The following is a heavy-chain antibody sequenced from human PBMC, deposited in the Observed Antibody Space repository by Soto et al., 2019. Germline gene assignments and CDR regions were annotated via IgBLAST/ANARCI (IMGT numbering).Heavy chain of an antibody. CDR2: IDPSDSDI. Sequence: GESLKISCKGSGYRFASYRIAWVRQMPGKGLEWMGIIDPSDSDIRYSPSFQGQVTISADKSISTAYLQWSSLKASDTAIYYCARSFFKYLDYWGHGTLVTVSS. V-gene: IGHV5-51*01. J-gene: IGHJ4*01. CDR3: ARSFFKYLDY. CDR1: GYRFASYR. D-gene: IGHD3-3*01.